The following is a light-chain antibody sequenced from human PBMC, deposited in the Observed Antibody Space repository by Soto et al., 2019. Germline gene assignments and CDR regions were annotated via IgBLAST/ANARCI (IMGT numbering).Light chain of an antibody. Sequence: QSAPTQPPSASGSPGQSVTISCTGTSSDVGAYKYVSWYQQYPGKAPKLMIYEVTKRPSGVPDRFSGSKSGNTASLTVSGLQAEDEADYYCTSYVGNDIWVFGGGTKLTV. CDR2: EVT. CDR1: SSDVGAYKY. V-gene: IGLV2-8*01. CDR3: TSYVGNDIWV. J-gene: IGLJ3*02.